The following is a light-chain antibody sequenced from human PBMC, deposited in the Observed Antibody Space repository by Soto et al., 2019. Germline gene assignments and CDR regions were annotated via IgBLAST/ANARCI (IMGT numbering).Light chain of an antibody. Sequence: EIVLTQSPGTLSLSPGERATLSCRASQSVSSSYLAWYQQKPGQAPRLLSYGASSRATGIPDMFSGSGSGTDFTLTISRLEPEDFAVYYCQQYGSSPYTFGQGTKLEIK. CDR1: QSVSSSY. CDR3: QQYGSSPYT. CDR2: GAS. V-gene: IGKV3-20*01. J-gene: IGKJ2*01.